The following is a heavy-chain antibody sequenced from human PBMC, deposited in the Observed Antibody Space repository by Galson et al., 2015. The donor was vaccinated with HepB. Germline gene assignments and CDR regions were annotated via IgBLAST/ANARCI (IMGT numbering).Heavy chain of an antibody. J-gene: IGHJ4*02. D-gene: IGHD3-10*01. CDR1: GFTFSSYG. CDR3: AKDLEGSGSWTLHFDY. V-gene: IGHV3-30*18. CDR2: ISYDGSNK. Sequence: SLRLSCAASGFTFSSYGMHWVRQAPGKGLEWVAVISYDGSNKYYADSVKGRFTISRDNSKNTLYLQMNSLRAEDTAVYYCAKDLEGSGSWTLHFDYWGQGTLVTVSS.